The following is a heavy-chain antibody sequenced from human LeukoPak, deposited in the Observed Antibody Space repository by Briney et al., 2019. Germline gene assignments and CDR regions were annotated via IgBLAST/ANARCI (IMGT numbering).Heavy chain of an antibody. CDR3: ARGSVYDSSGYYYKPLYYFDY. J-gene: IGHJ4*02. Sequence: PGRSLRLFCAASGFTFSSYGMHWVRQAPGKGLEWVAVIWYDGSNKYYADSVKGRFTISRDNSKNTLYLQMNSPRAEDTAVYYCARGSVYDSSGYYYKPLYYFDYWGQGTLVTVSS. D-gene: IGHD3-22*01. V-gene: IGHV3-33*01. CDR1: GFTFSSYG. CDR2: IWYDGSNK.